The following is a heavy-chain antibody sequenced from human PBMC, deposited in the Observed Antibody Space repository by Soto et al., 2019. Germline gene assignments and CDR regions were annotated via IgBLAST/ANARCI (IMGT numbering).Heavy chain of an antibody. CDR2: ISGSGGST. D-gene: IGHD3-22*01. CDR3: AKARFGSGYYYLGY. V-gene: IGHV3-23*01. Sequence: GGSLRLSCAASGFAFSSYAMSWVRQAPGKGLEWVSAISGSGGSTYYADSVKGRFTISRDNSKNTLYLQMNSLRAEDTAVYYCAKARFGSGYYYLGYWGQGTLVTVSS. CDR1: GFAFSSYA. J-gene: IGHJ4*02.